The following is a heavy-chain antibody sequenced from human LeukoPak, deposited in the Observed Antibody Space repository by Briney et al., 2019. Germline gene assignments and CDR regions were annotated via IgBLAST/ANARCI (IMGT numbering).Heavy chain of an antibody. V-gene: IGHV3-30*18. Sequence: TGGSLRLSCVASGFTFSSYGKHWVRQAPGKGLEWVAVISFDGSTKYYADSVKGRFTISRDNSKNTLYLQMNSLRAEDTAVYYCAKDYYGSGSYGYFDYWGQGTLVTVSS. J-gene: IGHJ4*02. CDR1: GFTFSSYG. CDR3: AKDYYGSGSYGYFDY. D-gene: IGHD3-10*01. CDR2: ISFDGSTK.